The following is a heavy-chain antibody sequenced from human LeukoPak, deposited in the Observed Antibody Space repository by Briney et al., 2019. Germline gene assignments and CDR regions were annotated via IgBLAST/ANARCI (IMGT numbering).Heavy chain of an antibody. D-gene: IGHD2-15*01. CDR2: VNGDGSST. J-gene: IGHJ4*02. V-gene: IGHV3-74*01. CDR3: ARVAPRGGDDY. CDR1: GFTFSSFW. Sequence: GGSLRLSCAASGFTFSSFWMHWFRHAPGKGLVWVSRVNGDGSSTTYADSVKGRFTISRDNAKNRLYLEMNSLRAEDTAVYYCARVAPRGGDDYWGQGTLVTVSS.